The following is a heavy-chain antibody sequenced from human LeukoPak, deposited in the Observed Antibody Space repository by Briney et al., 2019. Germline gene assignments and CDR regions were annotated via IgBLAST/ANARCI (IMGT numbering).Heavy chain of an antibody. CDR2: IYTSGST. CDR1: GVSISSCY. CDR3: ARGAYHYGSGSYYFDY. J-gene: IGHJ4*02. Sequence: PSETLSLTCTVSGVSISSCYWSWIRQPAGKGLEWIGRIYTSGSTNHNPSLKSRVTMSVDKSKNQLSLKLSSVTAADTAVYYCARGAYHYGSGSYYFDYWGQGSLVTVSS. D-gene: IGHD3-10*01. V-gene: IGHV4-4*07.